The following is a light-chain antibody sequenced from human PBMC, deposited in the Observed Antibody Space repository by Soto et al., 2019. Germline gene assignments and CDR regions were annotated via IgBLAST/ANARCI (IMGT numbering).Light chain of an antibody. Sequence: EIVLTQSPGTLSLSPPEGGTLXNRPSHSVSNNYLAWYQQKPGQAPRLLIYGASTRATGIPARFSGSGSGTDFTLTISCLQSEDFATYYCQQYYSYPLTFGGGTKV. J-gene: IGKJ4*01. CDR2: GAS. V-gene: IGKV3-15*01. CDR1: HSVSNN. CDR3: QQYYSYPLT.